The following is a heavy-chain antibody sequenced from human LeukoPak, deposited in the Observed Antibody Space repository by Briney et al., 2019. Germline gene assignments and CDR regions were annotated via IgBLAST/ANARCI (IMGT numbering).Heavy chain of an antibody. CDR1: GYTFTSYG. CDR3: ARTIDFWSGEDGYYYYYGMDV. CDR2: ISAYNGNT. D-gene: IGHD3-3*01. V-gene: IGHV1-18*01. J-gene: IGHJ6*02. Sequence: ASVKVSCKASGYTFTSYGISWVRQAPGQGLEWMGWISAYNGNTNYAQKLQGRVTMTTDTSTSTAYMELRSLRSDDTAVYYCARTIDFWSGEDGYYYYYGMDVWGQGTTVTVSS.